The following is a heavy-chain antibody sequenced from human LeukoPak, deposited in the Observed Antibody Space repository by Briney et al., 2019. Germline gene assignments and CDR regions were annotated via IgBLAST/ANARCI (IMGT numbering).Heavy chain of an antibody. D-gene: IGHD4-23*01. CDR3: ATDTVVGSSDY. CDR1: GGSISSGGYY. Sequence: SETLSLTCTVSGGSISSGGYYWSWIRQHPGKGLEWIGYIYYSGSTYYNPSLKSRVTISVDTSKNQFSLKLSSVTAADTAVYYCATDTVVGSSDYWGQGTLVTVSS. V-gene: IGHV4-31*03. CDR2: IYYSGST. J-gene: IGHJ4*02.